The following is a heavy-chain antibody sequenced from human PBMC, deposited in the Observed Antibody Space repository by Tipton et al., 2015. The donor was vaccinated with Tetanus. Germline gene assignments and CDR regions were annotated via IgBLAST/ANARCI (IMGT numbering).Heavy chain of an antibody. CDR2: ISSSGST. V-gene: IGHV4-61*08. J-gene: IGHJ4*02. CDR1: DGSVRSGDYS. CDR3: ARANYDFSMKGPFDS. D-gene: IGHD3-3*01. Sequence: TLSLTCTVSDGSVRSGDYSWNWIRQAPGKGLEWLAYISSSGSTNSDYFLKSRISISRDTSKNQYFLNLSSVTAADTAVYFCARANYDFSMKGPFDSWGQGILVVVSA.